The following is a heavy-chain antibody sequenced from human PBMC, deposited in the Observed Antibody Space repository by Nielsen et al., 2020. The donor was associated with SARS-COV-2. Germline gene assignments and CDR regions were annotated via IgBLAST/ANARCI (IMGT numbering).Heavy chain of an antibody. D-gene: IGHD2-8*02. Sequence: SETLSLTCTVSGGSISSSSYYWGWIRQPPGKGLEWIGSIYYSGSTYYNPSLKSRVTISVDTSKNQFSLKLSSVTAADTAVYYCAGGFPPTGRMFAFWGQGTRVTVSS. CDR2: IYYSGST. J-gene: IGHJ4*02. CDR1: GGSISSSSYY. V-gene: IGHV4-39*01. CDR3: AGGFPPTGRMFAF.